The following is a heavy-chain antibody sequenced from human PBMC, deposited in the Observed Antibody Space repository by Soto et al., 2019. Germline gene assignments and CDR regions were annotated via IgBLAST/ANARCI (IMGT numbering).Heavy chain of an antibody. J-gene: IGHJ5*02. D-gene: IGHD3-10*01. V-gene: IGHV4-31*03. Sequence: QVQLQQSGPGLVKPSQTLSLTCTVSGGSISSGGDYWSWIRQHPGKGLEWVGFISYSGSTFYTPSLRSRATISVDKSKNQLSLKLTSVTAANTAVYYCARAHGSGSYAWFDPWGQGTLVTV. CDR1: GGSISSGGDY. CDR2: ISYSGST. CDR3: ARAHGSGSYAWFDP.